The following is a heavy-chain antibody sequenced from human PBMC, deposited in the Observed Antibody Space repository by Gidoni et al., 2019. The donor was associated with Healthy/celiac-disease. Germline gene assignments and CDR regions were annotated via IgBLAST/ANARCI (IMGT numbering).Heavy chain of an antibody. CDR2: ISWNSGSI. J-gene: IGHJ5*02. CDR1: GFTFDDYA. CDR3: AKDMDYGDYSGFDP. D-gene: IGHD4-17*01. Sequence: EVQLVESGGGLVQPGRSLRLSCAASGFTFDDYAMHWVRQAPGKGLEWVSGISWNSGSIAYADSVKGRFTISRDNAKNSLSLQMNSLRAEDTALYYCAKDMDYGDYSGFDPWGQGTLVVVSS. V-gene: IGHV3-9*01.